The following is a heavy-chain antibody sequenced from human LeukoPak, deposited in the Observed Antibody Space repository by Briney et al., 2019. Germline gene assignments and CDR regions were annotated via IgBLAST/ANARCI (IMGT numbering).Heavy chain of an antibody. CDR3: ANAEYGDYVGYFDY. CDR1: GFTFSSYG. Sequence: PGRSLRLSCAASGFTFSSYGMHWVRQTPGKGLEWVAVISYDGSNKYYADSVKGRFTISRDNSKNTLYLQMNSLRVEDTAVYYCANAEYGDYVGYFDYWGRGTLVTVSS. J-gene: IGHJ4*02. CDR2: ISYDGSNK. D-gene: IGHD4-17*01. V-gene: IGHV3-30*18.